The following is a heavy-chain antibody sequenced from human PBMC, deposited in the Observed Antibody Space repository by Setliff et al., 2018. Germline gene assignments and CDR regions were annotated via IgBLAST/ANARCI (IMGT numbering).Heavy chain of an antibody. CDR1: GFSFSDYY. Sequence: LRLSCAASGFSFSDYYMMWIRQAPGKGLEWVSYISSSGSTIYYADSVKGRFTISRDNAKNSLYLQMNSLRAEDTAVYYCARESRFGELFPVLSWGQGTLVTVSS. J-gene: IGHJ5*02. CDR3: ARESRFGELFPVLS. D-gene: IGHD3-10*01. CDR2: ISSSGSTI. V-gene: IGHV3-11*04.